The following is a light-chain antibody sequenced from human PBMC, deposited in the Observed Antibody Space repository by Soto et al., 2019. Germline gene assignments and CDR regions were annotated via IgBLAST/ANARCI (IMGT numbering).Light chain of an antibody. J-gene: IGLJ2*01. CDR2: EVT. Sequence: QSALTQPASVSGSPGQSITISCTGSDSDIGTYNYVSWYQHLPGKAPRLIIYEVTNRPSGISNRFSGSKSGNTASLTISGLQAEDDADYYCSSFTISDTLLFGGGTQLTDL. V-gene: IGLV2-14*01. CDR1: DSDIGTYNY. CDR3: SSFTISDTLL.